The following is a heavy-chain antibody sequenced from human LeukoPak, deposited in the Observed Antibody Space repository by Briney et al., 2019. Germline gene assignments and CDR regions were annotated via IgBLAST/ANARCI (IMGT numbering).Heavy chain of an antibody. CDR3: ARDDYLPPYYYDSSGYYGFDY. CDR2: ISAYNGNT. Sequence: GASVKASCKASGYTFTSYGISWVRQAPGHGLEWMGWISAYNGNTNYAQKLQGRVTMTTDTSTSTAYMELRSLRSDDTAVYYCARDDYLPPYYYDSSGYYGFDYWGQGTLVTVSS. D-gene: IGHD3-22*01. CDR1: GYTFTSYG. V-gene: IGHV1-18*01. J-gene: IGHJ4*02.